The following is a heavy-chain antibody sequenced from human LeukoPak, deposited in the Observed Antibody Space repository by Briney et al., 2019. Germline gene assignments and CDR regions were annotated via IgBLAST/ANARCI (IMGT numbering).Heavy chain of an antibody. CDR3: ARATRDDFWSGYYTRETDY. V-gene: IGHV1-8*03. Sequence: ASVKVSCKASGYTFTSYDINWVRQATGQGLERMGWMNPNSGNTGYAQKFQGRVTITRNTSISTAYMELSSLRSEDTAVYYCARATRDDFWSGYYTRETDYWGQGTLVAVSS. J-gene: IGHJ4*02. CDR1: GYTFTSYD. CDR2: MNPNSGNT. D-gene: IGHD3-3*01.